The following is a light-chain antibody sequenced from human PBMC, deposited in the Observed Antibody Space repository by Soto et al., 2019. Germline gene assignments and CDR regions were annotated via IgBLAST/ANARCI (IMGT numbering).Light chain of an antibody. CDR3: QQSYTTPVYS. CDR1: QPISTY. J-gene: IGKJ2*01. CDR2: AAS. V-gene: IGKV1-39*01. Sequence: DIQMTQSPSSLSASVGDRVTITCRSSQPISTYLNWYQQRIGKSPKLLIYAASNLQSGVPSRFSGSGSGTDFTLTISNLQPEDFATYFCQQSYTTPVYSFGQGTKLEIK.